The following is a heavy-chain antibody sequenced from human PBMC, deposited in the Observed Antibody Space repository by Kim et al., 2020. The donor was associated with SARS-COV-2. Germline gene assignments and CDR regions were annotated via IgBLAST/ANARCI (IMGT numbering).Heavy chain of an antibody. CDR2: ISGDCTYI. Sequence: GGSLRLSCAASGFTFSNYGMNWVRQAPGKGLQWVSAISGDCTYIYYADSVKGRFTISRDNSKNTLYLQMNSLRAEDTAMYFCAKVDTSLVFYDHWGQGTLVTVSS. CDR1: GFTFSNYG. D-gene: IGHD5-18*01. CDR3: AKVDTSLVFYDH. V-gene: IGHV3-23*01. J-gene: IGHJ4*02.